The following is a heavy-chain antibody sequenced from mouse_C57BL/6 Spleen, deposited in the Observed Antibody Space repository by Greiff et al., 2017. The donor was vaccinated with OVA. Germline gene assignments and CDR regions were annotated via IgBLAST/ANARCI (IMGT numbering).Heavy chain of an antibody. CDR1: GFTFSDYY. CDR2: INYDGSST. D-gene: IGHD2-5*01. Sequence: EVKLVESEGGLVQPGSSMKLSCTASGFTFSDYYMAWVRQVPEKGLEWVANINYDGSSTYYLDSLKSRFIISRDNAKNILYLQMSSLQSEDTATYYCARGGSNYGYFDDWGQGTTLTVSS. V-gene: IGHV5-16*01. CDR3: ARGGSNYGYFDD. J-gene: IGHJ2*01.